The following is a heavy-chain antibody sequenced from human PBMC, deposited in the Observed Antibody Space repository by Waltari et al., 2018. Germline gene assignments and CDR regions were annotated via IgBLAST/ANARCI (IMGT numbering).Heavy chain of an antibody. Sequence: QVQLQESGPGLVKPSQTLSLICTVSGGSISSGDYYWSWIRQPPGKGLEWIGYIYHSGSTYYNPALKSRVTISVDTSKNQFSLKLSSVTAADTAVYYCARTPVYYYMDVWGKGTTVTVSS. CDR2: IYHSGST. J-gene: IGHJ6*03. CDR3: ARTPVYYYMDV. V-gene: IGHV4-30-4*08. CDR1: GGSISSGDYY.